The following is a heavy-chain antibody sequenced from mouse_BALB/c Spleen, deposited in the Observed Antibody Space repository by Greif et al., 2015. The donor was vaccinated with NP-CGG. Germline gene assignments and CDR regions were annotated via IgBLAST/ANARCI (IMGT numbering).Heavy chain of an antibody. CDR3: TRRGTFYAMDY. CDR1: GYTFTSYY. J-gene: IGHJ4*01. D-gene: IGHD3-1*01. V-gene: IGHV1S81*02. CDR2: INPSNGGT. Sequence: VQLQQSGAELVKPGASVKLSCKASGYTFTSYYMYWVKQRPGQGLEWIGEINPSNGGTNFNEKFKSKATLTVDKSSSTAYMQLSSLTSEDSAVYYCTRRGTFYAMDYWGQGTSVTVSS.